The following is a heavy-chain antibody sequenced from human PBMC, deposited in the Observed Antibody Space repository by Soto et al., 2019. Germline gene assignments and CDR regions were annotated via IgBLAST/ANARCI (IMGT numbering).Heavy chain of an antibody. Sequence: EVQLVESGGDFVKPGGSLRVSCAVSGFSFSNAWMSWVRQAPGKGLELVGRIKSRADGGTTDYTAPVKGRFTISRDDSKNTVFLQMNSLKTEDTAVYYCTAHLGEFFPLDYWGQGTLVTVSS. CDR3: TAHLGEFFPLDY. CDR2: IKSRADGGTT. CDR1: GFSFSNAW. D-gene: IGHD3-16*01. V-gene: IGHV3-15*01. J-gene: IGHJ4*02.